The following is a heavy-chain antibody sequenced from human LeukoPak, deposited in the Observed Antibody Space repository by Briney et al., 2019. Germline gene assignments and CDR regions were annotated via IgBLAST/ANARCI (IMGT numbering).Heavy chain of an antibody. Sequence: GGSLRLSCAASGFTFSSYSMNWVRQAPGKGLEWVSSISSSSSYIYYADSVKGRFTISRDNAENSLYLQMNSLRAEDTAVYYCARENDYGDYGDFDYWGQGTLVTVSS. CDR3: ARENDYGDYGDFDY. D-gene: IGHD4-17*01. CDR1: GFTFSSYS. CDR2: ISSSSSYI. V-gene: IGHV3-21*01. J-gene: IGHJ4*02.